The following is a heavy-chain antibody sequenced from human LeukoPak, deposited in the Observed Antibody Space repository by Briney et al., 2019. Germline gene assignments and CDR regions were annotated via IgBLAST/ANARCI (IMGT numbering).Heavy chain of an antibody. CDR2: INPNSGGT. Sequence: ASVKVSCKASGYTFTGYYMHWVRQAPGQGLEWMGRINPNSGGTNYAQKFQGRVTMTRDTSTSTVYTELSSLRSEDTAVYYCARGSSSGYYYAEHYYYYMDVRGKGTTVTVSS. CDR3: ARGSSSGYYYAEHYYYYMDV. CDR1: GYTFTGYY. V-gene: IGHV1-2*06. D-gene: IGHD3-22*01. J-gene: IGHJ6*03.